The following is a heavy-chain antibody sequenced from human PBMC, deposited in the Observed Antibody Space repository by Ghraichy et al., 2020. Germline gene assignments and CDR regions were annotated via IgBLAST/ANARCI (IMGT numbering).Heavy chain of an antibody. D-gene: IGHD1-26*01. CDR3: ARYIGNSRFYFDY. CDR2: IYHSGTP. J-gene: IGHJ4*02. V-gene: IGHV4-38-2*02. CDR1: GYSISSDYY. Sequence: SQTLSLTCTVSGYSISSDYYWGWIRQPPGKGLEWIAIIYHSGTPYYNPSLTSRVTMSVDPSKSQFALQLSSVTAADTAVYYCARYIGNSRFYFDYWGQGTLVTVSS.